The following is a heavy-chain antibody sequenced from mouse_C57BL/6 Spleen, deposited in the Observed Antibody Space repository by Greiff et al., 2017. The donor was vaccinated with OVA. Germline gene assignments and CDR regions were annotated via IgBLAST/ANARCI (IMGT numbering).Heavy chain of an antibody. CDR1: GYAFSSYW. Sequence: QVHVKQSGAELVKPGASVKISCKASGYAFSSYWMNWVKQRPGKGLEWIGQIYPGDGDTTYNGKFKGKATLTADKSSSTAYMQLSSLTSEDSAVYFCARGGDGPQEWFAYWGQGTLVTVSA. D-gene: IGHD2-3*01. J-gene: IGHJ3*01. CDR3: ARGGDGPQEWFAY. V-gene: IGHV1-80*01. CDR2: IYPGDGDT.